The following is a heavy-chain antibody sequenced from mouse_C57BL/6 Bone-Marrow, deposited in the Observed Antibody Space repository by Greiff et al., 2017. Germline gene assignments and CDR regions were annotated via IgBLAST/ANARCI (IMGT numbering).Heavy chain of an antibody. J-gene: IGHJ2*01. CDR2: IDPETGGT. Sequence: QVQLQQSGAELVRPGASVTLSCKASGYTFTDYEMHWVKQTPVHGLEWIGAIDPETGGTAYNQKFKGKAILTADKSSSTAYMELRSLTSEDSAVYYCTRRTTVVAPLFDYWGQGTTLTVSS. V-gene: IGHV1-15*01. D-gene: IGHD1-1*01. CDR3: TRRTTVVAPLFDY. CDR1: GYTFTDYE.